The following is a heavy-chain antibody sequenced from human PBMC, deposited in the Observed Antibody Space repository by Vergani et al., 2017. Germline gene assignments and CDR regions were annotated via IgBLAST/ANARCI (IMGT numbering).Heavy chain of an antibody. CDR2: INAGNGNT. D-gene: IGHD3-16*02. CDR3: AREGFYDYVWGSYRLRGGYYFDY. V-gene: IGHV1-3*01. Sequence: VQLVQSGAEVKKPGASVKVSCKASGYTFTRYAMHWVRQAPGQRLEWMGWINAGNGNTKYSQKFQGRVTITRDTSASTAYMELSSLRSEDTAVYYCAREGFYDYVWGSYRLRGGYYFDYWGQGTLVTVSS. J-gene: IGHJ4*02. CDR1: GYTFTRYA.